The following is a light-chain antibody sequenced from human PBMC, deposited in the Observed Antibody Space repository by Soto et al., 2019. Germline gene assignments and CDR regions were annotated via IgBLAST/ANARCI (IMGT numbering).Light chain of an antibody. CDR3: QQRSNWPPLT. J-gene: IGKJ4*01. Sequence: ETVLTQSPATLSLSPGERATLSCRASQSVSRYLGLYQQKPGQAPRLLIYNASKRPTGIPARFSGSGSGTDFTLTISSLEPEDFAVYYCQQRSNWPPLTFGVGTRVEIK. CDR1: QSVSRY. V-gene: IGKV3-11*01. CDR2: NAS.